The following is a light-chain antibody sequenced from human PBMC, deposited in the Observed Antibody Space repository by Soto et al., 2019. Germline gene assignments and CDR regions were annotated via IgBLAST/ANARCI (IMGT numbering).Light chain of an antibody. CDR3: AAWDDSLNVV. Sequence: QSVLTQPPSASGTPGQRVTISCSGSSSNIGRNTVNWYQQLPGTAPKLLIYSNYQRPSGVPDRFSGSKSGTSASLAISGLQSEDEADYYCAAWDDSLNVVFGGGTKLTVL. CDR2: SNY. V-gene: IGLV1-44*01. CDR1: SSNIGRNT. J-gene: IGLJ2*01.